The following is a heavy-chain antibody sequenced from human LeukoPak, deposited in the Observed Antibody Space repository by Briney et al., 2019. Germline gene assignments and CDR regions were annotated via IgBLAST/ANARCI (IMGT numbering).Heavy chain of an antibody. CDR2: MNPSSGNT. V-gene: IGHV1-8*01. CDR1: GYTFTSYD. J-gene: IGHJ6*02. D-gene: IGHD3-22*01. Sequence: ASVKVSCKASGYTFTSYDINWVRQATGQGLEWLGWMNPSSGNTGYAQKLQGRVTMTRDTSISTAYMELSSLRSEDTAVYHCARVAYYYDSAGLYLNYFYGMDVWGQGTTVTVSS. CDR3: ARVAYYYDSAGLYLNYFYGMDV.